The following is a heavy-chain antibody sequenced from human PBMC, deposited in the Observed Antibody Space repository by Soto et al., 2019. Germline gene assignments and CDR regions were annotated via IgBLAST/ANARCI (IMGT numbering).Heavy chain of an antibody. V-gene: IGHV3-21*01. D-gene: IGHD4-17*01. CDR3: AGLMTTVVSNWFDP. CDR1: GFTFSSYS. J-gene: IGHJ5*02. Sequence: GGSLRLSCAASGFTFSSYSMNWVRQAPGKGLEWVSSISSSSNYIYYADSVKGRFTISRDNAKNSLYLQMNSLRAEDTAVYYCAGLMTTVVSNWFDPWGQGTLVTAPQ. CDR2: ISSSSNYI.